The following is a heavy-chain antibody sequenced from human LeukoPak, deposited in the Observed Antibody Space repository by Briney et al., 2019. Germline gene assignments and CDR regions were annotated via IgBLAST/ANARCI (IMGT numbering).Heavy chain of an antibody. CDR2: ISYDGSNK. Sequence: GGSLRLSCAASGFTFSSYAMHWVRQAPGKGLEWVAVISYDGSNKYYADSVKGRFTISRDNSKNTLYLQMNSLRAEDTAVYYCAKGTVGQQLVYDYWGQGTLVTVSS. D-gene: IGHD6-13*01. V-gene: IGHV3-30*04. CDR1: GFTFSSYA. J-gene: IGHJ4*02. CDR3: AKGTVGQQLVYDY.